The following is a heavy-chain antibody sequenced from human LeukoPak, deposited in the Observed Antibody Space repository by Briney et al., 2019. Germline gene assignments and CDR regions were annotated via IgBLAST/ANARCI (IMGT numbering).Heavy chain of an antibody. CDR1: GYTFTSYD. J-gene: IGHJ6*02. D-gene: IGHD1-26*01. CDR2: MNPNSGNT. Sequence: ASVKVSCKASGYTFTSYDINWVRQATGQGLEWMGWMNPNSGNTGYAQKFQGRATMTRNTSISTAYMELSSLRSEDTAVYYCARLVGATPYYYYYYGMDVWGQGTTVTVSS. CDR3: ARLVGATPYYYYYYGMDV. V-gene: IGHV1-8*01.